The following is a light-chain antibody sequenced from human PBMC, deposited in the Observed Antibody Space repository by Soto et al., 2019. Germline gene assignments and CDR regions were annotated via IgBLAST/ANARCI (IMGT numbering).Light chain of an antibody. CDR2: DVS. Sequence: DIQMTQSPSTLSASVGDRVTVSCRASQSFSNWLAWYQQKPGKAPKLLIYDVSTLGSGVPSRFSGSVSGTEFTLTISSLQPDDFASYYCQQFRAFGQGTKVEIK. CDR1: QSFSNW. CDR3: QQFRA. V-gene: IGKV1-5*01. J-gene: IGKJ1*01.